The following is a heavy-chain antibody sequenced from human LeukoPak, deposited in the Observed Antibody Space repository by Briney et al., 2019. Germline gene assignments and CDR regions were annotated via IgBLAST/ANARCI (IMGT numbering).Heavy chain of an antibody. V-gene: IGHV5-51*01. CDR2: ISPSDSET. D-gene: IGHD5/OR15-5a*01. Sequence: PGESLRISCKASGYTFSTYWIAWVRQMPGKGLEWMGIISPSDSETRYSPSFQGQVTISVDKSISTAYLQWRSLKASDTAMYYCARRRAATTIYHYSMDFWGHGTTVIVSS. CDR3: ARRRAATTIYHYSMDF. J-gene: IGHJ6*02. CDR1: GYTFSTYW.